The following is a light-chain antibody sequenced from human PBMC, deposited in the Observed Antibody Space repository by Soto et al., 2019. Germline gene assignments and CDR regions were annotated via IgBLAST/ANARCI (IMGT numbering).Light chain of an antibody. CDR3: QQYGSSPLT. CDR2: GAS. CDR1: QSVSSNY. Sequence: EIVLTQSPGTLSLFPGERATLSCRASQSVSSNYLAWYQQKPGQAPRLLVYGASSRATGIPDRFSGSGSGTDFTLTTSRLEPEDSSVSYCQQYGSSPLTFGGGTKVEIK. V-gene: IGKV3-20*01. J-gene: IGKJ4*01.